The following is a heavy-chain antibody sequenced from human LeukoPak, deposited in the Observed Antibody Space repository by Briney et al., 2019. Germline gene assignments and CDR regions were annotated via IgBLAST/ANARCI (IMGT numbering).Heavy chain of an antibody. Sequence: QSGGSLRLSCAASGFAFSSYAMHWVRQAPGKGLEWVAVISYDGSDKYYADSVKGRFTISRDNSKNTLYLQMNSLRAEDTAVYYCAKDPRRYSRTGGYFDYWGQGTLVTVSS. J-gene: IGHJ4*02. D-gene: IGHD6-13*01. CDR3: AKDPRRYSRTGGYFDY. CDR1: GFAFSSYA. V-gene: IGHV3-30*04. CDR2: ISYDGSDK.